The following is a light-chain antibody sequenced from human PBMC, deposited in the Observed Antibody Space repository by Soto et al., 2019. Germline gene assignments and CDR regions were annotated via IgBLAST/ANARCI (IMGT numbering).Light chain of an antibody. CDR3: HQYNKWTFT. CDR2: VTS. Sequence: EVVMTQSPATLSVSPGERATLSCRASQTVSNNLAWYQQKPGQAPRLLVSVTSTRATGVPARFSGSGSGTEFTLTISSLQSEDFAVYFCHQYNKWTFTFGGGTKVE. CDR1: QTVSNN. V-gene: IGKV3-15*01. J-gene: IGKJ4*01.